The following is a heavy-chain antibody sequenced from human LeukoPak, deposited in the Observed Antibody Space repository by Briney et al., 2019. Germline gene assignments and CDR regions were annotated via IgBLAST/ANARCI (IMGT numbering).Heavy chain of an antibody. V-gene: IGHV1-18*01. CDR3: ARSLKASGGSCYRY. Sequence: ASVKVSCKASGYTFTSYGISWVRQAPGQGLEWTGWISAYNGNTNYAQKLQGRVTMTTDTSTSTAYMELRSLRSDDTAVYYCARSLKASGGSCYRYWGQGTLVTVSS. D-gene: IGHD2-15*01. J-gene: IGHJ4*02. CDR1: GYTFTSYG. CDR2: ISAYNGNT.